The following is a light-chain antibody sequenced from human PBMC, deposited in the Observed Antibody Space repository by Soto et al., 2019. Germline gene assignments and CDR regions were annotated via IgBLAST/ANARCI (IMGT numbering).Light chain of an antibody. V-gene: IGKV3-11*01. CDR1: QSVSRY. CDR2: DAS. Sequence: EIVLTQSPATLSLSPGERATLSCRASQSVSRYLAWYQQKPGQAPRLLIYDASNRATGIPARFSGSGSGTDFTLTISSLEPEDFAVYYCQQRSNSPLTFGPGTKVDIK. CDR3: QQRSNSPLT. J-gene: IGKJ3*01.